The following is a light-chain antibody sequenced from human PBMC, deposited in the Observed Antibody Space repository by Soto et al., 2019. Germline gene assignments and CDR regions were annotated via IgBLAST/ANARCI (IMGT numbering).Light chain of an antibody. Sequence: QSALTQPPSASGSPGQSVTISCTGSSSDVGGHNFVSWYQQHPGKAPKLIIYEVSKRPAGVPDRFSGSKSGNTASLTVSGLQAEDEADYHCAAWDDSLSGAVFGGGTQLTVL. J-gene: IGLJ7*01. V-gene: IGLV2-8*01. CDR3: AAWDDSLSGAV. CDR1: SSDVGGHNF. CDR2: EVS.